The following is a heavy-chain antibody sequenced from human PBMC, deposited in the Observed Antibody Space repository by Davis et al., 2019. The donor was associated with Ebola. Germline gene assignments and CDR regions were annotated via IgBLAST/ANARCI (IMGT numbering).Heavy chain of an antibody. CDR1: GYTFTDYN. Sequence: ASVKVSCKASGYTFTDYNIHWMRQAPGQGLEWLGRVILKSGATNYAQKFQGRVTITRDTSISTGYMELSSLRYDDTADYYCARGHNYAHEYWGQGTLVTVSS. CDR3: ARGHNYAHEY. V-gene: IGHV1-2*06. D-gene: IGHD4-11*01. CDR2: VILKSGAT. J-gene: IGHJ4*02.